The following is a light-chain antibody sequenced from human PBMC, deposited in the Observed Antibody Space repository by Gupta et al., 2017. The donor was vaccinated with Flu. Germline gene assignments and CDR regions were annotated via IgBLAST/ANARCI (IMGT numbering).Light chain of an antibody. CDR3: SSYTSTNTFYV. J-gene: IGLJ1*01. CDR1: SSDVGGSNY. CDR2: DVS. Sequence: ITISCTGTSSDVGGSNYVSWYQQHPGKAPKLMIYDVSNRPSGVSSRFSGSKSGNTASLTISGLEAEDESDYYCSSYTSTNTFYVFGTGTKVTVL. V-gene: IGLV2-14*04.